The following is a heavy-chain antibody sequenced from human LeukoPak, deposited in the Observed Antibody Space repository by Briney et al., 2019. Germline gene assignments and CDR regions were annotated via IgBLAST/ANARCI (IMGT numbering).Heavy chain of an antibody. D-gene: IGHD6-6*01. CDR3: ARSVAARRFDP. J-gene: IGHJ5*02. V-gene: IGHV3-11*01. CDR1: GFTFSDYY. CDR2: ISSSGSNI. Sequence: GGSLRLSCAASGFTFSDYYMSWIRQAPGKGLEWVSYISSSGSNIYYADSVKGRFTIPRDNAKNSLYLQMNSLRAEDTAVYYCARSVAARRFDPWGQGTLVTVSS.